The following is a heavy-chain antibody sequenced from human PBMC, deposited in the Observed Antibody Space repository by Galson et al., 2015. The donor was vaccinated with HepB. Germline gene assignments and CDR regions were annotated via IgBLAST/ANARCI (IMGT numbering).Heavy chain of an antibody. CDR2: PSYDGSTT. CDR1: GFSFSTST. Sequence: SLRLSCAASGFSFSTSTIHWVRQAPGKGLEWVAVPSYDGSTTDYASSVRGRFTISRDTYRKTLYLQMDSLTPDDTAMYFCARESDRRFYFEHWGQGTLVAVSS. V-gene: IGHV3-30*04. J-gene: IGHJ4*02. CDR3: ARESDRRFYFEH.